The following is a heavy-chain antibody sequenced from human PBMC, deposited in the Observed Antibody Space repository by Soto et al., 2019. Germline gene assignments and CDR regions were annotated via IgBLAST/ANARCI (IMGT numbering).Heavy chain of an antibody. D-gene: IGHD4-17*01. V-gene: IGHV4-30-4*01. CDR3: ARAYTVTTAENFDS. Sequence: SETLSLTCTVSGGSISSYYWSWIRQPPGKGLEWIGYISYSGNTYYNPSLQSRVAISLDMSKNQFSLKLISVTAADTAVYYCARAYTVTTAENFDSWGQGAPVTVSS. J-gene: IGHJ4*02. CDR2: ISYSGNT. CDR1: GGSISSYY.